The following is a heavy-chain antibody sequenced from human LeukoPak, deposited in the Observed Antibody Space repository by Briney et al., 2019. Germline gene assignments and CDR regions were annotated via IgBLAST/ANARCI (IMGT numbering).Heavy chain of an antibody. D-gene: IGHD4-17*01. V-gene: IGHV4-59*12. Sequence: SETLSLTCTVSGGSISSYYWSWIRQPPGKGLEWIGYIYDSESTNYNAALKSRVSISVDTSKNQFSLKLSSVTAADTAVYYCARAVTTKWDYYYMDVWGKGTTVTVSS. CDR3: ARAVTTKWDYYYMDV. J-gene: IGHJ6*03. CDR1: GGSISSYY. CDR2: IYDSEST.